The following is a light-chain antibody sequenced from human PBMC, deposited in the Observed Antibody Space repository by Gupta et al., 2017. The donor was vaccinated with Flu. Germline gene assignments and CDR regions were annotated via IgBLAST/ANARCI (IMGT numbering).Light chain of an antibody. V-gene: IGLV1-51*01. CDR1: SSNIGNNY. Sequence: KVTISCSGSSSNIGNNYVASYQQLPGTAPKLLIYENNKRPSGMPDRFSGSKSGTSATLGITGLQTGDEADYYCGTWDSSLSVYVFGTGTKVTVL. CDR2: ENN. CDR3: GTWDSSLSVYV. J-gene: IGLJ1*01.